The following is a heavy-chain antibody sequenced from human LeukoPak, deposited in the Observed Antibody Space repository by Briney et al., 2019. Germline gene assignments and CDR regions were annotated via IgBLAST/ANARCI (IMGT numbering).Heavy chain of an antibody. CDR3: AKAQASSGWYGAIDY. J-gene: IGHJ4*02. D-gene: IGHD6-19*01. CDR2: IRYDGSNK. V-gene: IGHV3-30*02. Sequence: PGGSLRLSCAASGFTFSSYGMHWVRQAPGKGLEWVAFIRYDGSNKYYADSVKGRSTISRDNSKNTLYLQMNSLRAEDTAVYYCAKAQASSGWYGAIDYWDQGTLVTVSS. CDR1: GFTFSSYG.